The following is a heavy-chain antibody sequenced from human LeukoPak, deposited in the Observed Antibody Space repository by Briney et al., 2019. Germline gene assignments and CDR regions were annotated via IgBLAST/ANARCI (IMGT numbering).Heavy chain of an antibody. CDR1: GVSISSSNW. D-gene: IGHD6-19*01. V-gene: IGHV4-4*02. Sequence: SETLSLTCAVSGVSISSSNWWSWVRQPPGEGLEWIGEIYHSGSTNYNPSLKSRVTISVDKSKNQFSLKLSSVTAADTAVYYCARDKDGIAVAGGPLDYWGQGTLVTVSS. CDR3: ARDKDGIAVAGGPLDY. CDR2: IYHSGST. J-gene: IGHJ4*02.